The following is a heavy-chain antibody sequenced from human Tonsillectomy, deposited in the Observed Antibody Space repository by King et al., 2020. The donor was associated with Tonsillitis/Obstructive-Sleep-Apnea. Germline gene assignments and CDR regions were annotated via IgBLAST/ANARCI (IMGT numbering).Heavy chain of an antibody. D-gene: IGHD6-13*01. CDR1: GFTFSSYE. CDR3: ARDTLGWYFDL. V-gene: IGHV3-48*03. J-gene: IGHJ2*01. CDR2: ISSSVITI. Sequence: EVQLVESGGGLVQPGGSLRLSCAASGFTFSSYEMNWVGQPPGKGLDWVSYISSSVITIYYADSVKGRFTISRDNAKNSLSLQMNSLRAEDTAVYYCARDTLGWYFDLWGRGTLVSVSS.